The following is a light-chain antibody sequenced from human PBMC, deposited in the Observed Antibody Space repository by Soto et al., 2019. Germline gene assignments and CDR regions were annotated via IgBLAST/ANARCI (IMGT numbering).Light chain of an antibody. CDR1: QSIRSW. CDR3: QHYYGNPYS. V-gene: IGKV1-5*01. CDR2: DVS. J-gene: IGKJ2*01. Sequence: DIQMTQSPSTLSASVGDRVTITCRASQSIRSWLAWYQQKPGKAPKLLIYDVSNLESGVPSRFSGSGSGTEFTLTISSLQPDDFATYYCQHYYGNPYSFGQGTK.